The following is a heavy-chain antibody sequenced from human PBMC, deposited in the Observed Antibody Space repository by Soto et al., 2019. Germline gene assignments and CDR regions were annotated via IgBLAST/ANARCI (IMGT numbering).Heavy chain of an antibody. CDR3: ARSREQWLVDAFDI. V-gene: IGHV4-34*01. D-gene: IGHD6-19*01. CDR1: GGSFSCYY. CDR2: VNPTGST. Sequence: SETRSLTCAVYGGSFSCYYWTWIRQSPGKGLEWIGEVNPTGSTKYNPSLKSRVTISVDTSKNQFSLNLNSVTAADTALYYCARSREQWLVDAFDIWGQGTMVTVSS. J-gene: IGHJ3*02.